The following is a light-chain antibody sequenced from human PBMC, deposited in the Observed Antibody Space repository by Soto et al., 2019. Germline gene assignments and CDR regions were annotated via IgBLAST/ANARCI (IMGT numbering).Light chain of an antibody. CDR2: DND. V-gene: IGLV1-51*01. Sequence: QSVLTQSPSVSAAPGQKVTISCSGRSSNIGNNYVSWYQQLPGTAPKLLIKDNDKRPSEIPDRFSGSKSGTSATLGITGLQTGDEADYHCATWDSSLSAVVFGGGTKLTVL. CDR3: ATWDSSLSAVV. CDR1: SSNIGNNY. J-gene: IGLJ2*01.